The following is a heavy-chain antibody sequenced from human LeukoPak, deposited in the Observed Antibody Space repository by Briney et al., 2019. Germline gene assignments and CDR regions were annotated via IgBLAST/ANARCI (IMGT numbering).Heavy chain of an antibody. D-gene: IGHD6-13*01. Sequence: GASVKVSCKASGYTFTSYGISWVRQAPGQGLEWMGRISAYNGNTNYAQKLQGRVTMTTDTSTSTAYMELRSLRSDDTAVYYCAREWGYSSSWYVVGYYYGMDVWGQGTTVTVSS. CDR3: AREWGYSSSWYVVGYYYGMDV. V-gene: IGHV1-18*01. CDR2: ISAYNGNT. J-gene: IGHJ6*02. CDR1: GYTFTSYG.